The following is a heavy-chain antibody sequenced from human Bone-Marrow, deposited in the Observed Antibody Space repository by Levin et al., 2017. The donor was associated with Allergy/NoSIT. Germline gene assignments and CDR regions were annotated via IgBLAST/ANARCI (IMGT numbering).Heavy chain of an antibody. CDR1: EYTFSDYH. D-gene: IGHD2-21*02. CDR3: ARDGTSCGGDCSWFDP. V-gene: IGHV1-2*02. Sequence: ASVKVSCQASEYTFSDYHIHWLRQAPGHGLEWMGWINPKSGDTNFAQNFQGRVTMTRDTSINTAYMELSGLRSDDTAVYYCARDGTSCGGDCSWFDPWGQGTLVTVSS. CDR2: INPKSGDT. J-gene: IGHJ5*02.